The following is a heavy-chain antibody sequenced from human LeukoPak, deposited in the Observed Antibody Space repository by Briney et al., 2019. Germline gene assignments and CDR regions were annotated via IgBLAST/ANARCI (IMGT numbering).Heavy chain of an antibody. J-gene: IGHJ6*03. CDR1: GFTFSDYY. Sequence: GGSLRLSCAVSGFTFSDYYMIWIRQAPGKGLEWVSYMSNTGKTIYYADSVKGRFTISRDNAKNSLYLQMNSLRAEDMALYYCAKGKYRRDYCSGGSCYSEATNYYWYMDVWGKGTTVTVSS. CDR2: MSNTGKTI. D-gene: IGHD2-15*01. V-gene: IGHV3-11*01. CDR3: AKGKYRRDYCSGGSCYSEATNYYWYMDV.